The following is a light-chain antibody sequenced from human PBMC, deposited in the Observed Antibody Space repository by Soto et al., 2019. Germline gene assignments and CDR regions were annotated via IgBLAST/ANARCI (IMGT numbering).Light chain of an antibody. J-gene: IGLJ2*01. CDR2: LNPDGTH. Sequence: QPVLTQSPSASASLGASVKLTCTLSTRHRSYAIAWHQHQPEKGPRFLMTLNPDGTHRKGDGIPDRFSGSSSGAERYLTISSLQSEDEADYYCQTWGTAMVVFGGRTQLTVL. CDR1: TRHRSYA. CDR3: QTWGTAMVV. V-gene: IGLV4-69*01.